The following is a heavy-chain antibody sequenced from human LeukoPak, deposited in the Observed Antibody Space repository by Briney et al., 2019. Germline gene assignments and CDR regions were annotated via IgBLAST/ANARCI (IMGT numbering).Heavy chain of an antibody. D-gene: IGHD2-15*01. CDR1: GGTFSTYA. CDR3: ARDVGYCSGGSCYPPYGMDV. Sequence: GPTVKASCKASGGTFSTYAISWVRQAPGQGLEWMGRIIPIFGIANYAQKFQSRVTITADKSTSTAYMELSSLRSEDTAVYYCARDVGYCSGGSCYPPYGMDVWGQGTTVTVSS. J-gene: IGHJ6*02. CDR2: IIPIFGIA. V-gene: IGHV1-69*04.